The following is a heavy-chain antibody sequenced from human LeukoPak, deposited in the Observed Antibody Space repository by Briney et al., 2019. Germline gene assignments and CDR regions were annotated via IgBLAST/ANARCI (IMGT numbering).Heavy chain of an antibody. CDR1: GGSISSSSYY. J-gene: IGHJ6*02. Sequence: PSETLSLTCTVSGGSISSSSYYWGWIRQPPGKGLEWIGIIYYSGSTYYNPSLKSRVTISVDTSKNQLSLKLSSVTAADTAVYYCAREVSYSYCYYYYYGMDVWGQGTTVTVSS. CDR3: AREVSYSYCYYYYYGMDV. CDR2: IYYSGST. D-gene: IGHD5-18*01. V-gene: IGHV4-39*07.